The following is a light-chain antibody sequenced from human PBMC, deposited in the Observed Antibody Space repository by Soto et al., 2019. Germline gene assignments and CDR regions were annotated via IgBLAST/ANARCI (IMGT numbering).Light chain of an antibody. J-gene: IGKJ3*01. CDR1: QDISNY. V-gene: IGKV1-9*01. CDR2: AAS. CDR3: QQLYTYPFT. Sequence: IQLTQSPSFLSLSVGDRVTVSCRASQDISNYLAWYQQKPGKAPKLLIYAASTMQSGVPSRFSGSGSGTHFTLTISSLQPEDFATYYCQQLYTYPFTFGPGTKVDIK.